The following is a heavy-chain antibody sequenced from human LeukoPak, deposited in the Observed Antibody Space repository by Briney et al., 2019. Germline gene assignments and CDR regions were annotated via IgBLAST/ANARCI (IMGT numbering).Heavy chain of an antibody. J-gene: IGHJ4*02. CDR2: ISSSGSTM. CDR3: ASSSWYALYY. Sequence: GWSLRLSCAASGFTFSSYEMNWVRKAPGKGLEWISYISSSGSTMYYADSVKGRFTISRDNAKNSLYLQMNSLRAENTAIYYCASSSWYALYYWGQGTLVTVSS. D-gene: IGHD6-13*01. V-gene: IGHV3-48*03. CDR1: GFTFSSYE.